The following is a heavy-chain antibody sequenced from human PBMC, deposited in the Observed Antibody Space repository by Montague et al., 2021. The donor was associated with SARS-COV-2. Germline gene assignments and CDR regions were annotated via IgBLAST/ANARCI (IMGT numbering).Heavy chain of an antibody. V-gene: IGHV4-4*02. D-gene: IGHD5-12*01. CDR3: ARTGAYDHFDY. J-gene: IGHJ4*02. Sequence: SETLSLTCTFSGGSVNSTNWWSWVRQPPGKGLEWIAEVYRSGGTMFNPSFRSRVTLSIDRSTNLFSLNLISVTVADTAVYYCARTGAYDHFDYWGPGTLVIVSS. CDR2: VYRSGGT. CDR1: GGSVNSTNW.